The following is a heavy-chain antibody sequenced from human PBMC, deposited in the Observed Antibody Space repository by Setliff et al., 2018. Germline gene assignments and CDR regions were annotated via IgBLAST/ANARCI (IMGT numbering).Heavy chain of an antibody. CDR3: ARDEGSGWYVEY. CDR1: GYTFTSYY. Sequence: ASVKVSCKASGYTFTSYYMHWVRQAPGQGLEWMGIINPSGGSTSYAQKLQGRVTMTRDTSTSTVYMELSSLRSEDTAVYYCARDEGSGWYVEYWGQGTLVTVSS. J-gene: IGHJ4*02. CDR2: INPSGGST. D-gene: IGHD6-19*01. V-gene: IGHV1-46*01.